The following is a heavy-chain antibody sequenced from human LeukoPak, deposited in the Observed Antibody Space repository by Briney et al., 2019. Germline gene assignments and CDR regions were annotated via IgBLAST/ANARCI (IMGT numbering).Heavy chain of an antibody. V-gene: IGHV3-23*01. CDR2: ISGSGGST. D-gene: IGHD2-2*01. CDR1: GFTFSSYA. CDR3: AKSYNNYCSSTSCYSYYFDY. Sequence: GGSLRLSCAASGFTFSSYAMSWVRQAPGKGLEWVSAISGSGGSTYYADSVKGRFTISRDNSKNTLCLQMNSLRAEDTAVYYCAKSYNNYCSSTSCYSYYFDYWGQGTLVTVSS. J-gene: IGHJ4*02.